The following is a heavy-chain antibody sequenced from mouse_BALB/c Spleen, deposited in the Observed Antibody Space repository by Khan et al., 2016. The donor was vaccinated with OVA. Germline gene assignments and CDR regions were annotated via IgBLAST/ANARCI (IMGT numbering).Heavy chain of an antibody. Sequence: EVHLVESGPELVKPGTSVRMSCKASGYRFTDSIIHWMKQKPGQGLDWIGYINPYNGATKDNEKFKGKATLTSDKSSNTAYLELSSLTSEDSAVYFCSRGNWQSYYFDYWGQGTTLTVSS. D-gene: IGHD4-1*01. V-gene: IGHV1S136*01. J-gene: IGHJ2*01. CDR2: INPYNGAT. CDR3: SRGNWQSYYFDY. CDR1: GYRFTDSI.